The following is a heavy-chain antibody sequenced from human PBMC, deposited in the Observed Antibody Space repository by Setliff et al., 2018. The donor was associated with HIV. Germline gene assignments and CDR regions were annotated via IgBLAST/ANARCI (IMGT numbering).Heavy chain of an antibody. CDR2: IYVGGRV. J-gene: IGHJ5*02. D-gene: IGHD3-3*01. V-gene: IGHV4-61*09. CDR3: ARAKTIGVSAVFFDP. CDR1: GGSMNSDSYS. Sequence: TLSLTCTVSGGSMNSDSYSWTWLRQPAGKGPELIGHIYVGGRVIYNPSLASRVTISMVPSKNQFSLDLSSVTAADTAKYYCARAKTIGVSAVFFDPWGQGRPVTVSS.